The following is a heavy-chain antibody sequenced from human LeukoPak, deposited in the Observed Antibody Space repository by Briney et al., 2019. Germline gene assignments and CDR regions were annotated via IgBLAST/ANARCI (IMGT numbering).Heavy chain of an antibody. CDR2: ISSSSSTI. CDR1: GFTFSSYS. Sequence: GGSLRLSCAAPGFTFSSYSMNWVRQAPGKGLEWVSYISSSSSTIYYADSVKGRFTISRDNAKNSLYLQMNSLRAEDTAVYYCARRYDFWSGYYTDYFDYWGQGTLVTVSS. J-gene: IGHJ4*02. V-gene: IGHV3-48*01. D-gene: IGHD3-3*01. CDR3: ARRYDFWSGYYTDYFDY.